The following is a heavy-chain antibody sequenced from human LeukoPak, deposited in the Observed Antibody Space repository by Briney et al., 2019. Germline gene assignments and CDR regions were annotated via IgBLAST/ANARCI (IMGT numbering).Heavy chain of an antibody. J-gene: IGHJ3*02. CDR2: IYYSGST. V-gene: IGHV4-30-4*08. CDR3: ARAAPGEVVTASLPSRGASDI. D-gene: IGHD2-21*02. Sequence: NFDDYTMHWVRQAPGKGLEWIGYIYYSGSTYYNPSLKSRVTISVDTSKNQFSLKLSSVTAADTAVYYCARAAPGEVVTASLPSRGASDIWGQGTMVTVSS. CDR1: NFDDYT.